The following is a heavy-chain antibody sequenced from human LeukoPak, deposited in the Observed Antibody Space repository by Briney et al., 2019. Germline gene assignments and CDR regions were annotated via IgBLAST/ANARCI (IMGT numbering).Heavy chain of an antibody. CDR3: ASSEGPNHYYYYYGMDV. J-gene: IGHJ6*02. Sequence: GGSLRLSCAASGFTLSSNYMSWVRQAPGKGLEWVSVIYSGGSTYYADSVKGRFTISRDNSKNTLYLQMNSLRAEDTAVYYCASSEGPNHYYYYYGMDVWGQGTTVTVSS. CDR1: GFTLSSNY. D-gene: IGHD3-10*01. V-gene: IGHV3-53*01. CDR2: IYSGGST.